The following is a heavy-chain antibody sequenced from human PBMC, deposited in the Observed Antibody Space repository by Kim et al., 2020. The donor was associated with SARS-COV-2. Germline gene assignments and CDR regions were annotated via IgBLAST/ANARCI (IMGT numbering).Heavy chain of an antibody. CDR3: AASKGDY. Sequence: IVGTANYAQKVQGRVTITADKSTSTAYMELSSLRSEDTAVYYCAASKGDYWGQGTLVTVSS. V-gene: IGHV1-69*06. CDR2: IVGTA. J-gene: IGHJ4*02.